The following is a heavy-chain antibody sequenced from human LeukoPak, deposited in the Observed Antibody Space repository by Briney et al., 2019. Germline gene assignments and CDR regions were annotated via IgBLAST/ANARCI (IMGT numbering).Heavy chain of an antibody. CDR3: ARDRAFWGGYYRTYYYYYMDV. Sequence: GGSLRLSCAASGFTFSSYWMSWVRQAPGKGLEWVANIKQDGSEKYYVDSVKGRFTISRDNAKNSLYLQMNSLRAEDTAVYYCARDRAFWGGYYRTYYYYYMDVWGKGATVTVSS. CDR1: GFTFSSYW. J-gene: IGHJ6*03. V-gene: IGHV3-7*01. CDR2: IKQDGSEK. D-gene: IGHD3-3*01.